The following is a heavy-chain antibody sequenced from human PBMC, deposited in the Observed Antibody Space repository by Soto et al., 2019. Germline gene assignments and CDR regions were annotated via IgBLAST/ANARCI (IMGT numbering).Heavy chain of an antibody. V-gene: IGHV3-23*01. D-gene: IGHD2-2*02. CDR1: GFTFSSYA. CDR3: AREGLTAIPIDY. J-gene: IGHJ4*02. Sequence: EVQLLESGGGLVQPGGSLRLSCAASGFTFSSYAMSWVRQAPGKGLEWVSTISGSGGSTFYTESVKGRFTISRDNAKNSLYLQMNSLRAEDTAVYYCAREGLTAIPIDYWGQGTLVTVSS. CDR2: ISGSGGST.